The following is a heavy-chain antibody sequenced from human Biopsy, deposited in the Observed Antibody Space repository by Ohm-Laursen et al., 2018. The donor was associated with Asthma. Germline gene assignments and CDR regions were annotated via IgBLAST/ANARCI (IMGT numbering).Heavy chain of an antibody. J-gene: IGHJ6*02. V-gene: IGHV1-18*01. CDR1: GYTFNSAG. CDR3: ARAVDYSHYYGIDV. Sequence: SVKVSCKPSGYTFNSAGITWVRQAPGQGLEWMGWIGVYNGNTKVAQKLQDRVTMTTDTSTSTAYMELRSLRSDDTAVYFCARAVDYSHYYGIDVWGQGTTVTVS. CDR2: IGVYNGNT. D-gene: IGHD3-10*01.